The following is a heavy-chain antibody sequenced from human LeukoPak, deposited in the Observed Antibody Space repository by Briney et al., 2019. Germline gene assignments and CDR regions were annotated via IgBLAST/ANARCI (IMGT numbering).Heavy chain of an antibody. V-gene: IGHV3-21*01. D-gene: IGHD6-19*01. CDR3: ARYNSGWNDY. CDR2: ISSTSSLI. CDR1: GFTFGSFN. Sequence: GGSLRLSCAASGFTFGSFNMNWVRQAPGKGLEWVSSISSTSSLIWYADSLKGRFTISRDNAKNSLYLQMDSLRAEDTAVYYCARYNSGWNDYWGQGTLVTVSS. J-gene: IGHJ4*02.